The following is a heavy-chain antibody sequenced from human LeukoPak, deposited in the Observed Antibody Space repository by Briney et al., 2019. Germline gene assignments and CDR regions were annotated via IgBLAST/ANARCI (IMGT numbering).Heavy chain of an antibody. D-gene: IGHD1-1*01. CDR2: INPSGGST. CDR1: GYTFTSYY. CDR3: ARDLLHKTDNNTGNDY. Sequence: GASVKVSCKASGYTFTSYYMHWVRQAPGQGLEWMGIINPSGGSTSYAQKFQGRVTMTRDTSTSTVYMELSSLRSEDTAVYYCARDLLHKTDNNTGNDYWGQGTLVTVCS. V-gene: IGHV1-46*03. J-gene: IGHJ4*02.